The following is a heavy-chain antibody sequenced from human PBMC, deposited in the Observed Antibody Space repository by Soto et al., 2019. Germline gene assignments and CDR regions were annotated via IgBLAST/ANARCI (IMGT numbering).Heavy chain of an antibody. V-gene: IGHV4-59*01. J-gene: IGHJ2*01. CDR3: ARFNWYFDL. CDR1: GGSISSYY. Sequence: QVQLQESGPGLVKPSETLSLTCTVSGGSISSYYWSWIRQPPGKGLEWIGYIYYRGSTNYNPSLKSPVTISVDTSKNQFSLKLSSVTAADTAMYYCARFNWYFDLWGRGTLVTVSS. CDR2: IYYRGST.